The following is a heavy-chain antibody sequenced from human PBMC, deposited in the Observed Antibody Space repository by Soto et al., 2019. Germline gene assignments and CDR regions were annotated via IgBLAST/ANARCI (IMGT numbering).Heavy chain of an antibody. CDR2: IYYSGST. Sequence: TSETLSLTCTVSGGSISSYYWSWIRQPPGKGLEWIGYIYYSGSTNYNPSLKSRVTISVDTSKNQFSLKLSSVTAADTAVYYCARAITMMRFDPWGQGTLVTVSS. CDR3: ARAITMMRFDP. CDR1: GGSISSYY. J-gene: IGHJ5*02. V-gene: IGHV4-59*01. D-gene: IGHD3-22*01.